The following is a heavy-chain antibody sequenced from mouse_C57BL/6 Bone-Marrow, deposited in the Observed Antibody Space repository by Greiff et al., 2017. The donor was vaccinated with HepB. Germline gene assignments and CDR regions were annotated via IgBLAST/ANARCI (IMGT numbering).Heavy chain of an antibody. Sequence: EVKVVESGGGLVQPKGSLKLSCAASGFSFNTYAMNWVRQAPGKGLEWVARIRSKSNNYATYYADSVKDRFTISRDDSESMLYLQMNNLKTEDTAMYYCVRHPSSYWYFDVWGTGTTVTVSS. V-gene: IGHV10-1*01. CDR2: IRSKSNNYAT. D-gene: IGHD1-1*01. CDR1: GFSFNTYA. J-gene: IGHJ1*03. CDR3: VRHPSSYWYFDV.